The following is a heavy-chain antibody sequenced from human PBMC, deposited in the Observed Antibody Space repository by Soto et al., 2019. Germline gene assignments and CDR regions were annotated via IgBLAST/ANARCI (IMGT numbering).Heavy chain of an antibody. CDR2: IYYSGST. CDR1: GGSISSGGYS. CDR3: ARDKMGGSGPIVWYFDL. J-gene: IGHJ2*01. Sequence: QVQLQESGPGLVKPSQTLSLTCTVSGGSISSGGYSWSWIRQHPGKGLEWIGYIYYSGSTYYNPSLKSRVTISVDTSKNQFSLKLSSVTSAETAVYYCARDKMGGSGPIVWYFDLWGRGTLVTVSS. V-gene: IGHV4-31*03. D-gene: IGHD3-10*01.